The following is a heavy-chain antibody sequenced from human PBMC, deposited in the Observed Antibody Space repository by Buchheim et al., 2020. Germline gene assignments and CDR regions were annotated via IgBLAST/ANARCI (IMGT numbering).Heavy chain of an antibody. V-gene: IGHV3-30*18. CDR3: AKDLSGSYYGGFGY. J-gene: IGHJ4*02. CDR2: ISYDGSNK. D-gene: IGHD1-26*01. Sequence: QVQLVESGGGVVQPGRSLRLSCAASGFTFSSYGMHWVRQAPGKGLEWVAVISYDGSNKYYADSVKGRFTISRDNSKNTLYLQMNSLRAEDTAVYYCAKDLSGSYYGGFGYWGQGTL. CDR1: GFTFSSYG.